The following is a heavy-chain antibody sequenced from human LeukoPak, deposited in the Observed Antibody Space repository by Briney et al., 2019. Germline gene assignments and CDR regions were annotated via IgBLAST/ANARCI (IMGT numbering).Heavy chain of an antibody. Sequence: PGGSLRLSCAVSGFSIRSFWMSWVRQTPGKGLEWVADMNGDGSVTYYVDSVKGRFTVSRDNAKNSLYLQMSSLRAEDTAVYYCARDPAWGAIDYWGQGTVVTVSS. CDR1: GFSIRSFW. CDR2: MNGDGSVT. J-gene: IGHJ4*02. CDR3: ARDPAWGAIDY. D-gene: IGHD7-27*01. V-gene: IGHV3-7*01.